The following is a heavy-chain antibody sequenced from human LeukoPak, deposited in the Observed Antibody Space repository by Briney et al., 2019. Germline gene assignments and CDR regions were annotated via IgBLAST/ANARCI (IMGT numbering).Heavy chain of an antibody. Sequence: GGSLRLSCAASGFTFSSYAMSWVRQAPGEGLEWVSSITGGSASTYYADSVKGRFTISRDNSKNTLYLQMNGLRAEDTAVYFCAKLDYYDTHWGQGTLVTVSS. CDR2: ITGGSAST. CDR1: GFTFSSYA. V-gene: IGHV3-23*01. CDR3: AKLDYYDTH. D-gene: IGHD3-22*01. J-gene: IGHJ4*02.